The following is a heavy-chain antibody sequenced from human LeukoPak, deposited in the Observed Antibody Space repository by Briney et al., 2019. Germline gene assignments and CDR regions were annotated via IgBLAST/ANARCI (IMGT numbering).Heavy chain of an antibody. V-gene: IGHV1-69*05. CDR2: IIPIFGTA. CDR3: ARLAQWEPNDY. CDR1: GGTFSSYA. J-gene: IGHJ4*02. Sequence: GASVKVSCKASGGTFSSYAISWVRQAPGQGLEWMGGIIPIFGTANYAQKFQGRVTITTDESTSTAYMELSSLRSEDTAVYYCARLAQWEPNDYWGQGTLVAVSS. D-gene: IGHD1-26*01.